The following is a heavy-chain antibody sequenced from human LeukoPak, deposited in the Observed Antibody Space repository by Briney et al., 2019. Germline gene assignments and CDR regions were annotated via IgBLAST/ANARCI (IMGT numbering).Heavy chain of an antibody. V-gene: IGHV4-39*07. D-gene: IGHD2/OR15-2a*01. J-gene: IGHJ3*02. Sequence: SETLSLTCTVSGGSISSSSYYWSWIRQPPGKGLEWIGEINHSGSTNYNPSLKSRVTISVDTSKNQFSLKLSSVTAADTAVYYCALSRSGFFAFDIWGQGTMVTVSS. CDR1: GGSISSSSYY. CDR2: INHSGST. CDR3: ALSRSGFFAFDI.